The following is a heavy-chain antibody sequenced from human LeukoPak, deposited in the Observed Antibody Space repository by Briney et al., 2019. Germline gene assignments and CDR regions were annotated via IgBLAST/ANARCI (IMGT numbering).Heavy chain of an antibody. CDR1: GGSISSSSYY. V-gene: IGHV4-39*01. Sequence: PSETLSLTCTVSGGSISSSSYYWGWIRQPPGKGLEWIGSIYYSGSTQYNPSLKSRVTISVDTSKNQFSLKLSSVTAADTAVYYCARSMARGVDGPQWGWFDPWGQGTLVTVSS. J-gene: IGHJ5*02. D-gene: IGHD3-10*01. CDR2: IYYSGST. CDR3: ARSMARGVDGPQWGWFDP.